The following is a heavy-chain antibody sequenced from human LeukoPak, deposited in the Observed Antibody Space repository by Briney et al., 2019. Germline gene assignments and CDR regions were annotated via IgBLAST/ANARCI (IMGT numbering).Heavy chain of an antibody. J-gene: IGHJ5*02. CDR3: ASCEERSWLGNWFDP. CDR2: IIPILGIA. Sequence: SVKVSCKASGGTFSSYAISWVRQAPGQGLEWMGRIIPILGIANYAQKFQGRVTITADKSTSTAYMELSSLRSEDTAVYYCASCEERSWLGNWFDPWGQGTLVTVSS. V-gene: IGHV1-69*04. CDR1: GGTFSSYA. D-gene: IGHD6-19*01.